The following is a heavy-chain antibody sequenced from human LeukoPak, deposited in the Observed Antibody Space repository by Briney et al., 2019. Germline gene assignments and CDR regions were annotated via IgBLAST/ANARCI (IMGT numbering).Heavy chain of an antibody. D-gene: IGHD1/OR15-1a*01. Sequence: ASETLSLTCAVYGGSFSGYYWSWIREPPGKGLEWIGEINHSGSTNYNPSLKSRVTISVDTSKNQFSLKLSSVTAADTAVYYCARHRGTFDYWGQGTLVTVSS. CDR2: INHSGST. V-gene: IGHV4-34*01. CDR3: ARHRGTFDY. J-gene: IGHJ4*02. CDR1: GGSFSGYY.